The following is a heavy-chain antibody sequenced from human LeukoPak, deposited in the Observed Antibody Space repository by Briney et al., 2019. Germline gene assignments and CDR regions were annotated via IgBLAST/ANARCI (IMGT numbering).Heavy chain of an antibody. J-gene: IGHJ4*02. CDR2: IWYDGSNK. D-gene: IGHD5-18*01. CDR1: GFTFSSYG. Sequence: PGRSLRLSCAASGFTFSSYGTHWVRQAPGKGLEWVAVIWYDGSNKYYADSVKGRFTISRDNSKNTLYLQMNSLRAEDTAVYYCAKPRGYSYGPFDYWGQGTLVTVSS. V-gene: IGHV3-33*06. CDR3: AKPRGYSYGPFDY.